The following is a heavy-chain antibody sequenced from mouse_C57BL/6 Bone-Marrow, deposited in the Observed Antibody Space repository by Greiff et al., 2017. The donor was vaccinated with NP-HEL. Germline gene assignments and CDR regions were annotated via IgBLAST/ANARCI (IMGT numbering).Heavy chain of an antibody. V-gene: IGHV1-78*01. CDR1: GYTFTDHT. Sequence: QVQLKESDAELVKPGASVKISCKVSGYTFTDHTIHWMKQRPEQGLEWIGYIYPRDGSTKYTEKFKGKATLTADKSSSTAYMQLNSLTSEASAVYFCAIYDGYFDWYFDVWGTGTTVTVSS. CDR3: AIYDGYFDWYFDV. J-gene: IGHJ1*03. CDR2: IYPRDGST. D-gene: IGHD2-3*01.